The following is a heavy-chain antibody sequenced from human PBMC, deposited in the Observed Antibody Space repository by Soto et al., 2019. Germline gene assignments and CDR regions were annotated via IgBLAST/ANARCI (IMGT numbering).Heavy chain of an antibody. CDR1: SYSISSGFF. Sequence: ETLSLTCVVSSYSISSGFFWAWIRQPPGKGLEWVGSIYHTGDTHYNPSLRSQVSMSVDTSKNHFSLRLTYLTAADTAVYFCARDTNSLDLWGQGILVTVSS. CDR2: IYHTGDT. J-gene: IGHJ5*02. CDR3: ARDTNSLDL. V-gene: IGHV4-38-2*02. D-gene: IGHD2-8*01.